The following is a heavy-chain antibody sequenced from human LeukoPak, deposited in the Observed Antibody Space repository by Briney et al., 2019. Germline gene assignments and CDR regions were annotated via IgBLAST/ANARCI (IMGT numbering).Heavy chain of an antibody. D-gene: IGHD4-17*01. J-gene: IGHJ3*02. CDR1: GGSMSTYY. CDR2: IYHSGST. CDR3: ARATTLTTVTTPHAFDI. V-gene: IGHV4-59*01. Sequence: PSETLSLTCTVSGGSMSTYYWSWIRQPPGKGLEWIAYIYHSGSTNYNPSLKSRVTISVDTSKNQFSVKLSSVTAADTAVYYCARATTLTTVTTPHAFDIWGQGTMVTVSS.